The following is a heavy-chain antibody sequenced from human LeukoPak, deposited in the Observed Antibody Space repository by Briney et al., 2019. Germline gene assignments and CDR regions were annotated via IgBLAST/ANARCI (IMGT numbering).Heavy chain of an antibody. CDR2: IYYSGST. V-gene: IGHV4-39*07. CDR3: ARDGEVYSSSEKESDAFDI. CDR1: GGSISSSSYY. D-gene: IGHD6-6*01. Sequence: PSETLSLTCTVSGGSISSSSYYWGWIRQPPGKGLEWIGSIYYSGSTYYNPSLKSRVTISVDTSKNQFSLKLSSVTAADTAVYYCARDGEVYSSSEKESDAFDIWGQGTMVTVSS. J-gene: IGHJ3*02.